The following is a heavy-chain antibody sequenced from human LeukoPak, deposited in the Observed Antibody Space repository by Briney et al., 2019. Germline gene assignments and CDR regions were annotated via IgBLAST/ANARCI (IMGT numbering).Heavy chain of an antibody. D-gene: IGHD2-21*01. CDR2: ISSSGSYI. Sequence: GGSLRLSCAASGFTFSLYSITWVRQTPGRGLEWVSSISSSGSYIYYADSVKGRFTVSRDNAKNSLSLQMNSLRAEDTAVYYCARGRIASGAYYYYMDVWGKGTTVTVSS. CDR1: GFTFSLYS. V-gene: IGHV3-21*01. J-gene: IGHJ6*03. CDR3: ARGRIASGAYYYYMDV.